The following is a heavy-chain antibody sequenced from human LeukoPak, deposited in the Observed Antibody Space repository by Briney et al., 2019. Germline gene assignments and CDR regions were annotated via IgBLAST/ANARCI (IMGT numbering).Heavy chain of an antibody. Sequence: SETLSLTCAVYGGSFSGYYWSWIRQSPGKGLEWIGEINHSGSTNYNPSLKSRVTISVDTSKNQVSLKLSSVTAADAAVYYCATLRRGSYYMDVWGKGTTVTVSS. CDR3: ATLRRGSYYMDV. CDR1: GGSFSGYY. D-gene: IGHD1-26*01. CDR2: INHSGST. V-gene: IGHV4-34*01. J-gene: IGHJ6*03.